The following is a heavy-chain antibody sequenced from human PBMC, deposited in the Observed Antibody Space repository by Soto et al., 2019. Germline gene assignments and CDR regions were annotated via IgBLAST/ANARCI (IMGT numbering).Heavy chain of an antibody. V-gene: IGHV3-48*02. Sequence: EVQLVESGGGLVQPGGSLRLSCAASGFTFSSYSMNWVRQAPGKGLEWVSYISSSSSTIYYADSVKGRFTISRDNAKNSLYLQMNSLRDEDTAVYYCAREDYSSGWYGGTFDYWGQGTLVTVSS. CDR1: GFTFSSYS. D-gene: IGHD6-19*01. CDR2: ISSSSSTI. CDR3: AREDYSSGWYGGTFDY. J-gene: IGHJ4*02.